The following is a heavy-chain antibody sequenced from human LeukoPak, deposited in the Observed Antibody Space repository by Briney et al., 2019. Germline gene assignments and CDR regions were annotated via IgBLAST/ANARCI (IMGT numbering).Heavy chain of an antibody. D-gene: IGHD6-19*01. V-gene: IGHV3-23*01. CDR1: GFTFSGYA. CDR3: ALEGIAVAGSLLSVGRGWFDP. J-gene: IGHJ5*02. Sequence: GGSLRLSCAASGFTFSGYAMSWVRQAPGKGLEWVSAISGSGGSTYYADSVKGRFTISRDNSKNTLYLQMNSLRAEDTAVYYCALEGIAVAGSLLSVGRGWFDPWGQGTLVTVSS. CDR2: ISGSGGST.